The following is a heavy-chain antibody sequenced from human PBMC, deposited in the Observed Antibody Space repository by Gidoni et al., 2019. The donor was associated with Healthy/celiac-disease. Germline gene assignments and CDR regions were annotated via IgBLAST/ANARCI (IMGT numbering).Heavy chain of an antibody. CDR3: ARHPSYNWNGDY. D-gene: IGHD1-20*01. CDR2: IDPSDSYT. CDR1: GYGFTSYW. Sequence: SGAEGTRPGACLRYPGKGSGYGFTSYWISWVRQMPGKGLEWRGRIDPSDSYTNYSPSFQGHVTISADKSISTAYLQWSSLKASDTAMYYCARHPSYNWNGDYWGQGTLVTVSS. V-gene: IGHV5-10-1*03. J-gene: IGHJ4*02.